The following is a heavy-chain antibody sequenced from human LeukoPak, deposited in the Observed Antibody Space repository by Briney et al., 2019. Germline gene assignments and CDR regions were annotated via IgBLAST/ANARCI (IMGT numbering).Heavy chain of an antibody. V-gene: IGHV3-49*03. D-gene: IGHD4-17*01. J-gene: IGHJ4*02. CDR3: SRGLHGYGDSNYYFDQ. CDR2: IRKKGYGETT. CDR1: GLTFGDFA. Sequence: GGSLRLSCTTSGLTFGDFAMSWFRQAPGKGLEWVGFIRKKGYGETTDYAASVRGRFTISRDDAKSTAYLQMNSLEIEDTALYYCSRGLHGYGDSNYYFDQWGRGTQVTVSS.